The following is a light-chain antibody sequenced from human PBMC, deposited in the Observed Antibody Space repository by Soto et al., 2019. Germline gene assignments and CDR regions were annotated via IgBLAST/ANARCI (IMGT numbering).Light chain of an antibody. J-gene: IGKJ1*01. CDR3: QQYDSSPRT. CDR1: QSFSSNF. Sequence: EIVLTQSPGTLSLSPGERATLSCRASQSFSSNFLAWYQQKPGLTPRLLIYGASNRATGIPDRFSGSGSGTDFTLTISRLEPEDFAVYYCQQYDSSPRTFGQGTKVDI. CDR2: GAS. V-gene: IGKV3-20*01.